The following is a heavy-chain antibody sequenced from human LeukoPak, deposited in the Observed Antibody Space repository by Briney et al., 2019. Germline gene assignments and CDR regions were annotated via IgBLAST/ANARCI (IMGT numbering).Heavy chain of an antibody. Sequence: SETLSLTCTASGVSISSYYWSWVRQPPGKGLEWIGYIYTSGSTNYNPSPKSRVTISVDTSKNQFSLKLSSVTAADTAVYYCARHSGVAGYCSSTSCRVYNWFDPWGQGTLVTVSP. CDR1: GVSISSYY. CDR2: IYTSGST. D-gene: IGHD2-2*01. CDR3: ARHSGVAGYCSSTSCRVYNWFDP. V-gene: IGHV4-4*09. J-gene: IGHJ5*02.